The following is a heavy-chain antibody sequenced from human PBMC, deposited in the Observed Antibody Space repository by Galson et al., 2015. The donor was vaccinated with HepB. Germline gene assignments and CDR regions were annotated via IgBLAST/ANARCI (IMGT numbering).Heavy chain of an antibody. D-gene: IGHD2-15*01. Sequence: SLRLSCAASGFTFSSYGMHWVRQAPGKGLEWVAVISYDGSNKYYADSVKGRFTISRDNSKNTLYLQMNSLRAGETAVYYCAKAAYCSGGSCYSGWFDPWGQGTLGTVSS. CDR3: AKAAYCSGGSCYSGWFDP. J-gene: IGHJ5*01. CDR2: ISYDGSNK. CDR1: GFTFSSYG. V-gene: IGHV3-30*18.